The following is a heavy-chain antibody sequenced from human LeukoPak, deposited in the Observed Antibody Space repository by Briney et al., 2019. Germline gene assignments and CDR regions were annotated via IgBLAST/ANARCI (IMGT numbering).Heavy chain of an antibody. CDR2: IRHDAGVT. J-gene: IGHJ4*02. CDR3: ARGYSSSWYDPEWFDY. Sequence: GGSLRLSCAASGFSFSNYWMHWVRQAPGKGLVWVSRIRHDAGVTTYADSVKGRFTISRDNAKNTLYLQMNSLRAEDTAVYYCARGYSSSWYDPEWFDYWGQGTLVTVSS. D-gene: IGHD6-13*01. CDR1: GFSFSNYW. V-gene: IGHV3-74*01.